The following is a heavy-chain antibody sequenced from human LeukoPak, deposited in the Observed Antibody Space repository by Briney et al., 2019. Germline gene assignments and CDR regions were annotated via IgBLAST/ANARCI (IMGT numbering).Heavy chain of an antibody. CDR2: IIPILGIA. CDR1: GGTFSSYA. V-gene: IGHV1-69*04. Sequence: SVKVSCKASGGTFSSYAISWVRQAPGQGLEWMGRIIPILGIANYAQKFQSRVTITADKSTSTAYMELSSLRSEDTAVYYCARDLWFGEDYYYGMDVWGQGTTVTVSS. CDR3: ARDLWFGEDYYYGMDV. J-gene: IGHJ6*02. D-gene: IGHD3-10*01.